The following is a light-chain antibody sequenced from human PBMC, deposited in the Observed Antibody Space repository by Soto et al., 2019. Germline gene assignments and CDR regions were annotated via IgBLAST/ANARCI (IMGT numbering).Light chain of an antibody. V-gene: IGKV1-12*01. Sequence: DIQMTQSPSFVSAFVGDTVTITCRASQEITKCLDWYQQRPGKAPELLIYAASSLQVGVPSRFSGSGSGTDFTLTITSLQPEDFATYYCQQSNSVPLAFGHGTQVEMK. CDR3: QQSNSVPLA. CDR2: AAS. CDR1: QEITKC. J-gene: IGKJ3*01.